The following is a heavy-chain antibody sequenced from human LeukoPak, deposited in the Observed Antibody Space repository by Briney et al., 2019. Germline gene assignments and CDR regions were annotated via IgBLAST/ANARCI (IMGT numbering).Heavy chain of an antibody. CDR3: ARNPRYFDWLFDY. CDR1: GFTFSSYS. CDR2: IDSSRSTT. Sequence: GGSLRLSCAGSGFTFSSYSMNWVRQAPGKGLEWVSYIDSSRSTTYYADSVKGRFTISRDNAKNSLYLQMDSLRAEDTAVYYCARNPRYFDWLFDYWGQGTLVTVSS. D-gene: IGHD3-9*01. V-gene: IGHV3-48*04. J-gene: IGHJ4*02.